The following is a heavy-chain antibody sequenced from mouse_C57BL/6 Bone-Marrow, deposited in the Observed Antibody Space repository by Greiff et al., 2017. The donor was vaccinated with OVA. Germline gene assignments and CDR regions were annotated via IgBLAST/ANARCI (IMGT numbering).Heavy chain of an antibody. CDR1: GYTFTDYY. CDR2: INPYNGGT. V-gene: IGHV1-19*01. Sequence: VQLQQSGPVLVKPGASVKMSCKASGYTFTDYYMNWVKQSHGKSLEWIGVINPYNGGTSYNQKFKGKATLTVDKSSSTAYMELNSRTSEDSAVYYCARRGKLGLFADWGQGTLVTVSA. CDR3: ARRGKLGLFAD. J-gene: IGHJ3*01. D-gene: IGHD4-1*01.